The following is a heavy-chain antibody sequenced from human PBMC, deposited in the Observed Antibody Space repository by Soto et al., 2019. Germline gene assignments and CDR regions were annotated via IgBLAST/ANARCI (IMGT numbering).Heavy chain of an antibody. CDR2: INHSGST. D-gene: IGHD3-10*01. Sequence: QVQLQQWGAGLLKPSETLSLTCAVYGGSFSGYYWSWIRQPPGKGLEWIGEINHSGSTNYNPSLKIRVTRPVDTSKNQCSLKLSSVTAVDTAVYYCARGRGSGPYNWFDPWGKGTLVTVSS. CDR3: ARGRGSGPYNWFDP. CDR1: GGSFSGYY. J-gene: IGHJ5*02. V-gene: IGHV4-34*01.